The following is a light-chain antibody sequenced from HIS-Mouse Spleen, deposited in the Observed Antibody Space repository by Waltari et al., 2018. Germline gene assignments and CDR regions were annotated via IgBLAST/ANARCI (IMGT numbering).Light chain of an antibody. J-gene: IGLJ2*01. CDR2: EVS. Sequence: QSALTQLPSASGSPGQSVTISCTGTSSDVGGHNYVSWYQQHPGKAPKLMIYEVSKRPSGVPDRFSGSKSGNTASLTVSGLQAEDEADYYCSSYAGSNNVVFGGGTKLTVL. V-gene: IGLV2-8*01. CDR1: SSDVGGHNY. CDR3: SSYAGSNNVV.